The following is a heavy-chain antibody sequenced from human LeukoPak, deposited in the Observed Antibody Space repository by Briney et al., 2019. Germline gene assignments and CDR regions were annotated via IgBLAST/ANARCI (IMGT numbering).Heavy chain of an antibody. CDR3: AKDRGWLQDFDY. V-gene: IGHV3-23*01. CDR2: VSGSGGGT. CDR1: GFNFSSYA. Sequence: GGSLRLSCAASGFNFSSYAMSWVRHAPGKRLEWGSAVSGSGGGTYYADSVKGRFTISRDNSKSTLYLQLNSLRAEDPAVLYCAKDRGWLQDFDYWGQGTLVTVSS. J-gene: IGHJ4*02. D-gene: IGHD5-12*01.